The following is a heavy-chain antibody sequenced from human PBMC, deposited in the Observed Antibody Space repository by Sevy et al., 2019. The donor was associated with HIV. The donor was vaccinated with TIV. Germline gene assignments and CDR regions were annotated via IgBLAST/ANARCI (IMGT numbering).Heavy chain of an antibody. CDR1: GGTFSSYA. CDR3: ASGQSYSERHYGMYV. V-gene: IGHV1-69*13. CDR2: IIPIFKTP. D-gene: IGHD5-18*01. J-gene: IGHJ6*02. Sequence: ASVKVSCKTSGGTFSSYAITWVRQAPGQGLEWMGGIIPIFKTPKYSEDFQGRITITADESTTTVYMELSSLRSEDTAVYYCASGQSYSERHYGMYVWGQGTTVTVSS.